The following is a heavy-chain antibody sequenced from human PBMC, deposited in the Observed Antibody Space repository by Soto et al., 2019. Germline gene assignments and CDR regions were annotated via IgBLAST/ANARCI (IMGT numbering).Heavy chain of an antibody. CDR1: GFTFSDYY. CDR3: VRVVVGGYTYGKLFDS. CDR2: ISSSGSYT. J-gene: IGHJ3*02. D-gene: IGHD5-18*01. V-gene: IGHV3-11*05. Sequence: GSLRLSCAASGFTFSDYYMSWIRQAPGKGLEWISYISSSGSYTNYPDSVKGRFTISRDTAKNSLYLQMNSLRAEDTAIYYCVRVVVGGYTYGKLFDSWGQGTPVTVSS.